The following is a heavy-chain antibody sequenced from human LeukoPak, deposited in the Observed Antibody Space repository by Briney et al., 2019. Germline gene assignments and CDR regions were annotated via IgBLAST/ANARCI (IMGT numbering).Heavy chain of an antibody. J-gene: IGHJ4*02. Sequence: GGSLRLSCAASEFVFSDYCMSWIRQAPGKGLEWVSYISDSGSTIYYADSVKGRFTISRDNVKNSLYLQMNGLRAEDTAVYYCAREMEGDYGSGTFFDLWGQGNMVTVS. V-gene: IGHV3-11*01. CDR2: ISDSGSTI. CDR1: EFVFSDYC. D-gene: IGHD3-10*01. CDR3: AREMEGDYGSGTFFDL.